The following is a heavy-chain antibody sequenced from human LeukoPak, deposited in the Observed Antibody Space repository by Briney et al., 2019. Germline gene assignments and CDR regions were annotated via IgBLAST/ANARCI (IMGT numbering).Heavy chain of an antibody. CDR3: ARAWLRYYDFWSGYYNPHYYYYYGMDV. J-gene: IGHJ6*02. V-gene: IGHV1-8*01. CDR2: MNPNSGNT. Sequence: ASVKVSCKASGYTFTSYDINWVRQATGQGLEWMGWMNPNSGNTGYAQKFQGRVTMTRNTSISTAYMELSSLRSEDTAVYYCARAWLRYYDFWSGYYNPHYYYYYGMDVWGQGTTVTVSS. D-gene: IGHD3-3*01. CDR1: GYTFTSYD.